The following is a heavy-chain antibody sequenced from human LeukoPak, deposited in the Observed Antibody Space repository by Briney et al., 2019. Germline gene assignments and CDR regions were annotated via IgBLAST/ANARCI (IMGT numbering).Heavy chain of an antibody. J-gene: IGHJ4*02. CDR1: GFTFSSYG. CDR2: ISYDGSNK. V-gene: IGHV3-30*18. Sequence: PGRSLRLSCAASGFTFSSYGMHWVRQAPGKGLEWVAVISYDGSNKYYADSVKGRFTISRDNSKNTLYLQMNSLRAEDTAVYYCAKDHYYGSGSYPIYCFDYWGQGTLVTVSS. CDR3: AKDHYYGSGSYPIYCFDY. D-gene: IGHD3-10*01.